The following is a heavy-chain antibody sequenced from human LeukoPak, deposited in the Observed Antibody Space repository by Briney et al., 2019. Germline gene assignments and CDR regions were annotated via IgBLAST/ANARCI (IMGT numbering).Heavy chain of an antibody. CDR3: ARGRGSGDY. D-gene: IGHD2-15*01. Sequence: SETLSLTCTVSGGSISSYCWSWIRQPPGKGLEWIGYIYYSGSTNYNPSLKSRVTISVDTSKNQFSLKLSSVTAVDTAVYYCARGRGSGDYWGQGTLVTVSS. CDR2: IYYSGST. CDR1: GGSISSYC. V-gene: IGHV4-59*01. J-gene: IGHJ4*02.